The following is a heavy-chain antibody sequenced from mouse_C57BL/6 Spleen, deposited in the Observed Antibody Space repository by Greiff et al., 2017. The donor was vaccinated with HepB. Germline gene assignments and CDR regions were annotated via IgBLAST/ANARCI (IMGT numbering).Heavy chain of an antibody. CDR1: GYTFTSYW. V-gene: IGHV1-61*01. J-gene: IGHJ2*01. CDR3: ARRGVYYKFAY. CDR2: IYPSDSET. Sequence: QVQLQQPGAELVRPGSSVKLSCKASGYTFTSYWMDWVKQRPGQGLEWIGNIYPSDSETHYNQKFKDKATLTVDKSSSTAYMQLSSLTSEDTAVYSCARRGVYYKFAYWGQGTTLTVSS. D-gene: IGHD2-12*01.